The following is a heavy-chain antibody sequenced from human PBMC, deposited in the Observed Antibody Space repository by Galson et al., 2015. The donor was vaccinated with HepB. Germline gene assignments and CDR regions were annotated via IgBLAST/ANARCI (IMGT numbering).Heavy chain of an antibody. CDR1: GFTFSSYG. CDR3: AKRGYYDSSGYRGKIDY. J-gene: IGHJ4*02. Sequence: SLRLSCAASGFTFSSYGMHWVRQAPGKGLEWVAVISYDGSNKYYADSVKGRFTISRDNSKNTLYLQMNSLRAEDTAVYYCAKRGYYDSSGYRGKIDYWGQGTLVTVSS. V-gene: IGHV3-30*18. D-gene: IGHD3-22*01. CDR2: ISYDGSNK.